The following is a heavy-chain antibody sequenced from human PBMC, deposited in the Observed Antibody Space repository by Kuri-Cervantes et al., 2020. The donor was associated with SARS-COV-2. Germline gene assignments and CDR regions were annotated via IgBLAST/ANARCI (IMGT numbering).Heavy chain of an antibody. CDR3: ARGLAAAFGVDY. V-gene: IGHV1-24*01. Sequence: ASVKVSCKASGGTFSSYAISWVRQAPGQGLEWMGGFDPEDGETIYAQKFQGRVTMTEDTSTDTAYMELSSLRSEDTAVYYCARGLAAAFGVDYWGQGTTVTVSS. J-gene: IGHJ4*03. CDR2: FDPEDGET. CDR1: GGTFSSYA. D-gene: IGHD6-13*01.